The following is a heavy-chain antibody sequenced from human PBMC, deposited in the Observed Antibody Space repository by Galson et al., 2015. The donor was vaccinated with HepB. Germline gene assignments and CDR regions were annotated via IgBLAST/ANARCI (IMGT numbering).Heavy chain of an antibody. V-gene: IGHV3-21*01. J-gene: IGHJ4*02. D-gene: IGHD6-19*01. CDR1: GFTFSSYS. CDR2: ISSSSSYI. Sequence: SLRLSCAASGFTFSSYSINWVRQAPGKGLEWVSSISSSSSYIYYADSVKGRFTISRDNAKNSLYLQMNSLRAEDTAVYYCARGPVYSSGWYWPDYWGQGTLVTVSS. CDR3: ARGPVYSSGWYWPDY.